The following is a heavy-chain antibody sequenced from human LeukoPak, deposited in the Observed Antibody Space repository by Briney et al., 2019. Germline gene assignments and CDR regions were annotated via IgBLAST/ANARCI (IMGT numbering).Heavy chain of an antibody. CDR1: GGSISSYY. J-gene: IGHJ3*02. CDR2: IYYSGST. V-gene: IGHV4-59*12. D-gene: IGHD2-2*01. Sequence: PSETLSLICTVSGGSISSYYWSWIRQPPGKGLEGIGYIYYSGSTNYNPSLKSRVTISVDRSKNQFSLKLSSVTAADTAVYYCARDMVVPAASEAFDIWGQGTMVTVSS. CDR3: ARDMVVPAASEAFDI.